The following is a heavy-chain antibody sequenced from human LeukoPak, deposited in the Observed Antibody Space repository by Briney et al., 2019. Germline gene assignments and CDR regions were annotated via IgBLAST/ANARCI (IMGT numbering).Heavy chain of an antibody. CDR2: INPNSGGT. CDR1: GYTFTSYD. Sequence: ASVKVSCKASGYTFTSYDINWVRQATGQGLEWTGWINPNSGGTNYAQKFQGRVTMTGDTSISTAYMELSRLRSDDTAVYYCARDYSSSSSYFDYWGQGTLVTVSS. V-gene: IGHV1-2*02. J-gene: IGHJ4*02. D-gene: IGHD6-6*01. CDR3: ARDYSSSSSYFDY.